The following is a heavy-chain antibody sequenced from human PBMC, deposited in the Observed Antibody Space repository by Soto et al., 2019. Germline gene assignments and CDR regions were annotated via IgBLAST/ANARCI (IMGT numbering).Heavy chain of an antibody. V-gene: IGHV4-39*02. CDR1: GDSITSSSHY. Sequence: PSETLSLTCTVSGDSITSSSHYWGWIRQPPGKGLECIANIYYDGNTYYNPSLKSRVAISLDTSKNQFSLRLNPVTAADTAVYYCARDGSSGWGRRLHNHFDSWGQGTLVTVSS. D-gene: IGHD6-19*01. J-gene: IGHJ4*02. CDR3: ARDGSSGWGRRLHNHFDS. CDR2: IYYDGNT.